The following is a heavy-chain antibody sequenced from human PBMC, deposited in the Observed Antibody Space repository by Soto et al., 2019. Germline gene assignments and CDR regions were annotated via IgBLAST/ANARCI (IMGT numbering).Heavy chain of an antibody. CDR1: GFTFSSYW. V-gene: IGHV3-74*01. CDR2: INSDGSST. D-gene: IGHD3-9*01. CDR3: VRFWPPPYSDALTDYTDAFDY. J-gene: IGHJ4*02. Sequence: GGSLRLSCAASGFTFSSYWMHWVRQAPGKGLVWVSRINSDGSSTSYADSVKGRFTISRDNAKNTLYLQMNSLRAADTAVYYCVRFWPPPYSDALTDYTDAFDYRGQGTLLTVSS.